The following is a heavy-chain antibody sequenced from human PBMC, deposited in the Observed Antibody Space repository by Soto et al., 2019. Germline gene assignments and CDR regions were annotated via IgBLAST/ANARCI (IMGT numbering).Heavy chain of an antibody. CDR2: IYWDDDK. J-gene: IGHJ6*02. CDR1: GFSLSASEEG. Sequence: QINLKESGPTLVKPTQAVTLTCTFSGFSLSASEEGAGWIRQPPGKVMEWHALIYWDDDKSYSPCLKSRLTITTDTSKNQVVLTMTNMDPVDTATYYCAPSRGITGTPSYYYYGMDVWGQGTTVTVSS. CDR3: APSRGITGTPSYYYYGMDV. V-gene: IGHV2-5*02. D-gene: IGHD1-7*01.